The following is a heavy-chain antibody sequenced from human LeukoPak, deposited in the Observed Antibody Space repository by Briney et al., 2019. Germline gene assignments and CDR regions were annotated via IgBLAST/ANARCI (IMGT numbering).Heavy chain of an antibody. Sequence: PSETLSLTCTVSGGSISRYYWSWIRQPPGKGLEWIGYIYYSGSANYNPSLKSRVTISVDTSKNQFSLKLSSVTAADTAVYYCARQYYCDSSGYFDYWGQGTLVTVSS. V-gene: IGHV4-59*08. CDR3: ARQYYCDSSGYFDY. J-gene: IGHJ4*02. D-gene: IGHD3-22*01. CDR2: IYYSGSA. CDR1: GGSISRYY.